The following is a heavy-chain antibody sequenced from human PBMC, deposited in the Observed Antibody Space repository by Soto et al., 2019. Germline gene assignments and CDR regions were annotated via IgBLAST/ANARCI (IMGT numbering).Heavy chain of an antibody. CDR3: ASLRYYDFWSGEFDY. V-gene: IGHV4-59*01. J-gene: IGHJ4*02. D-gene: IGHD3-3*01. CDR2: IYYSGST. Sequence: PSETLSLTCTVSGGSISSYYWSWIRQPPGKGLEWIGYIYYSGSTNYNPSLKSRVTISVDTSKNQFSLKLSSVTAADTAVYYCASLRYYDFWSGEFDYWGQGTLVTVSS. CDR1: GGSISSYY.